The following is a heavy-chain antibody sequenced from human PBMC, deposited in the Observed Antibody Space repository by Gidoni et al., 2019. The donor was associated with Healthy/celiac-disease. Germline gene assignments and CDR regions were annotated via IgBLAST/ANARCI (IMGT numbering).Heavy chain of an antibody. Sequence: QVQLVQSGAEVKKPGASVKVSCKASCYTFTSYDINWVRQATVQGLEWLGWMNPHSGTTCYAQTFQGRVTMTRNTSISTAYMELSSLGSEDTAVYYCARGLIGAGLWGQGTLVTVSS. D-gene: IGHD1-26*01. V-gene: IGHV1-8*01. CDR1: CYTFTSYD. CDR2: MNPHSGTT. J-gene: IGHJ4*02. CDR3: ARGLIGAGL.